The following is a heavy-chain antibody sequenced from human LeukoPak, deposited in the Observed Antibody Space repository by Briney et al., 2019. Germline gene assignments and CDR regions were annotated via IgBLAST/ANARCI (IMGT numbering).Heavy chain of an antibody. J-gene: IGHJ5*02. CDR2: IYTSGST. CDR1: GGSISSGSYY. D-gene: IGHD3-10*01. V-gene: IGHV4-61*02. CDR3: ARTASHFVRGVIRWFDP. Sequence: RASETLSLTCTVSGGSISSGSYYWSWIRQPAGKGLEWIGRIYTSGSTNYNPSLKSRVTISVDTSKNQFSLKLSSVTAADTAVYHCARTASHFVRGVIRWFDPWGQGTLVTVSS.